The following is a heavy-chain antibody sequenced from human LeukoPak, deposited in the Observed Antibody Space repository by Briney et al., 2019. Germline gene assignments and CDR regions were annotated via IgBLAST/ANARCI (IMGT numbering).Heavy chain of an antibody. V-gene: IGHV3-30*04. CDR2: ISYDGSSK. D-gene: IGHD1-26*01. CDR1: GFTFSSYA. CDR3: ARDRHSGSFYGYFDY. Sequence: HPGGSLRLSCAASGFTFSSYAMHWVRQAPGKGLEWVAVISYDGSSKHYADSVKGRFTISRDISKNTLSLQMNSLTAEDTAVYYCARDRHSGSFYGYFDYEGQGDVITVSS. J-gene: IGHJ4*02.